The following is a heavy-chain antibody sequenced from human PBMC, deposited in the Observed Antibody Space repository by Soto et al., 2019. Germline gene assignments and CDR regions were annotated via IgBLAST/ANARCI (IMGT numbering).Heavy chain of an antibody. CDR3: ARPRNIVIWFGELPDV. Sequence: QVQLVESGGGVVQPGRSLRLSCAASGFTFSSHAMHWVRQAPGKGLEWAGVISYDGSDKYYAVSVKGRFTISRDNSKNTLYLQMNSLRVEDTAAYYCARPRNIVIWFGELPDVWGQGTTVIVS. CDR2: ISYDGSDK. CDR1: GFTFSSHA. V-gene: IGHV3-30-3*01. D-gene: IGHD3-10*01. J-gene: IGHJ6*02.